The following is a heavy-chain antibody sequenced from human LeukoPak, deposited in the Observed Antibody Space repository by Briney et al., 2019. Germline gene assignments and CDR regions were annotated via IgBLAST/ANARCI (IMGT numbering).Heavy chain of an antibody. D-gene: IGHD6-13*01. CDR1: GGSISSGGYY. CDR3: ARCRTGYSSSWQGLWFDP. V-gene: IGHV4-31*03. CDR2: IYYSGST. Sequence: SQTLSLTCTVSGGSISSGGYYWSWIRQHPGKGLEWIGYIYYSGSTNYNPSLKSRVTISVDTSKNQFSLKLSSVTAADTAVYYCARCRTGYSSSWQGLWFDPWGQGTLVTVSS. J-gene: IGHJ5*02.